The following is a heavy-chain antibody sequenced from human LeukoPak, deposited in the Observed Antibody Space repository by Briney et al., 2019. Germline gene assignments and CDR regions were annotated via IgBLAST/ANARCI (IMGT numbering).Heavy chain of an antibody. Sequence: GGSLRLSCAASGFTFSSYGMHWVRQAPGKGLEWVAVISYDGSNKYYADPVKGRFTISRDNSKNTLYLQMNSLRAEDTAVYYCAKVPQLLYPWFDPWGQETLVTVSS. CDR1: GFTFSSYG. V-gene: IGHV3-30*18. D-gene: IGHD2-2*02. CDR3: AKVPQLLYPWFDP. CDR2: ISYDGSNK. J-gene: IGHJ5*02.